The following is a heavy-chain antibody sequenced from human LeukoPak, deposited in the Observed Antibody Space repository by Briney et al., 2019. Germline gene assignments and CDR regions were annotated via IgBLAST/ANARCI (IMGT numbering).Heavy chain of an antibody. CDR1: GYSISSGYY. CDR2: IYHSGST. J-gene: IGHJ5*02. Sequence: PSETLSLTCTVSGYSISSGYYWGWIRQPPGKGLEWIGSIYHSGSTYYNPSLKSRVTISVDTSKNQFSLKLSSVTAADTAVYYCAREIVTTYNWFDRWGQGTLVTVSS. CDR3: AREIVTTYNWFDR. V-gene: IGHV4-38-2*02. D-gene: IGHD4-17*01.